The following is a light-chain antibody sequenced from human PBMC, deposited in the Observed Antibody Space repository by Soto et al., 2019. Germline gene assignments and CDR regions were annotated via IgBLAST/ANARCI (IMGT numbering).Light chain of an antibody. Sequence: EIVLTQSPGTLSLSPRERATLSCRASQTVSSNHLAWYQQKPGQAPRLLIYGASRRAAGIPDRFSGSGSGTVFTLTISGLEPEDFAVYYCQQYGGSTYTFGQGTKLEIK. CDR2: GAS. CDR1: QTVSSNH. V-gene: IGKV3-20*01. J-gene: IGKJ2*01. CDR3: QQYGGSTYT.